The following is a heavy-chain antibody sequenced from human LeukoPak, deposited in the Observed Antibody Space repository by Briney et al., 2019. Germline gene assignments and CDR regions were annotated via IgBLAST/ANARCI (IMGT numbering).Heavy chain of an antibody. V-gene: IGHV4-59*01. CDR3: ARASSIQLWFPFDY. J-gene: IGHJ4*02. CDR2: VYYSGST. D-gene: IGHD5-18*01. CDR1: GGSISSYY. Sequence: SETLSLTCTVSGGSISSYYWSWIRQPPGKGLEWIGYVYYSGSTNYNPSLKSRVTISVDTSKNQFSLKLSSVTAADTAVYYCARASSIQLWFPFDYWGQGTLVTASS.